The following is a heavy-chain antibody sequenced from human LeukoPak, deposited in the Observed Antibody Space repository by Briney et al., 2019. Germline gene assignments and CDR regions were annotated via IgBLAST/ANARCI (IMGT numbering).Heavy chain of an antibody. CDR3: ARYADSSGSHRRPAFDY. CDR2: IIPIFGTA. V-gene: IGHV1-69*06. J-gene: IGHJ4*02. CDR1: GGTFSSYA. Sequence: ASVKVSCKASGGTFSSYAISWVRQAPGQGLEWMGGIIPIFGTANYAQKFQGRVTITADKSTSTAYMELSSLRSEDTAVYYCARYADSSGSHRRPAFDYWGQGTLVTVSS. D-gene: IGHD3-22*01.